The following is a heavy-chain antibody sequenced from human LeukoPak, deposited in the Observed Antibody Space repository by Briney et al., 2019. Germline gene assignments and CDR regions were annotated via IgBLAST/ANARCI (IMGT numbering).Heavy chain of an antibody. CDR2: IKQDGSEK. V-gene: IGHV3-7*03. CDR1: GFTFSSYW. D-gene: IGHD2-15*01. J-gene: IGHJ6*02. CDR3: ARDIVVVVAATHYYYGMDV. Sequence: GGSLRLSCAASGFTFSSYWMSWVRQAPGKGLEWVANIKQDGSEKYYVDSVKGRFTISRDNAKNPLYLQMNSLRAEDTAVYYCARDIVVVVAATHYYYGMDVWGQGTTVTVSS.